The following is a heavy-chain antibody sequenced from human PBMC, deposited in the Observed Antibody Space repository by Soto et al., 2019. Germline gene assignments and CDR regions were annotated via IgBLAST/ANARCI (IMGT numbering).Heavy chain of an antibody. Sequence: SETLSLTCAVSGGSTSSSNWWSWVRQPPGEGLEWIGEINHSGSTNYNPSLKSRVTMSVDTSKNQFSLNLSSVTAADSAVYYCAKSLQLWYRYYMDVWDKGTSVTVSS. CDR1: GGSTSSSNW. CDR3: AKSLQLWYRYYMDV. D-gene: IGHD5-18*01. V-gene: IGHV4-4*02. CDR2: INHSGST. J-gene: IGHJ6*03.